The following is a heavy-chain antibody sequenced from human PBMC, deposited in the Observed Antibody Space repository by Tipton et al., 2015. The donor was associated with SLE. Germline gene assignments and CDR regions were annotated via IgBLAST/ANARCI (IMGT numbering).Heavy chain of an antibody. CDR2: IYHNDSS. CDR1: GYSITRGYN. D-gene: IGHD1-26*01. Sequence: TLSLTCAVSGYSITRGYNWGWIRQPPGKGLEFIGSIYHNDSSYYNQSLKSRVTISIDTSRNLFSLELRSVTAADTAVYYCARHRVGATYYFDYWGQGTLVTVSS. J-gene: IGHJ4*02. V-gene: IGHV4-38-2*01. CDR3: ARHRVGATYYFDY.